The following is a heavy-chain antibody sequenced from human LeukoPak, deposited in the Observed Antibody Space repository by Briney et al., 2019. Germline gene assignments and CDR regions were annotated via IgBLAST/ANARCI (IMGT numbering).Heavy chain of an antibody. CDR3: ARTSRETDGSPKSDY. CDR2: INSDGSTI. CDR1: GFTFSSYE. D-gene: IGHD5-24*01. Sequence: GGSLRLSCAASGFTFSSYEMNWVRQAPGMGLEWVSYINSDGSTIYYADSVKGRLTISRDNAKNSLYLQMSSLRAEDTAVYYCARTSRETDGSPKSDYWGQGTLVTVSS. V-gene: IGHV3-48*03. J-gene: IGHJ4*02.